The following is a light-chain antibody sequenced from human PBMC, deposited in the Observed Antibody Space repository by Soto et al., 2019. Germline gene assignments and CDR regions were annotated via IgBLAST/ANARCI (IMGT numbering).Light chain of an antibody. CDR3: QQRSNWPRYT. J-gene: IGKJ2*01. CDR2: GAS. CDR1: QSVSSY. Sequence: EIVLTQSPATLSLSPGERATLSCRASQSVSSYLAWYQQKPGQAPRLLIYGASNRATGIPARFSGSGSGTDFTLTISSLEPEDFAVYYCQQRSNWPRYTFGQGTKLDIK. V-gene: IGKV3-11*01.